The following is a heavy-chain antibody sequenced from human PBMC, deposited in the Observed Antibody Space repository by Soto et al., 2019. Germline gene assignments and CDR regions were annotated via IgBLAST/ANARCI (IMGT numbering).Heavy chain of an antibody. Sequence: GGSLRLSCAASGFNFNIYAMTWVRQAPGKGLEWVSTTGATGRTTYYADSVKGRFTVSRDNSKNTLDLQMSNLRAEDTAVYYCATVHNTSRSFDYWGQGTLVTVSS. J-gene: IGHJ4*02. CDR1: GFNFNIYA. CDR2: TGATGRTT. CDR3: ATVHNTSRSFDY. D-gene: IGHD1-20*01. V-gene: IGHV3-23*01.